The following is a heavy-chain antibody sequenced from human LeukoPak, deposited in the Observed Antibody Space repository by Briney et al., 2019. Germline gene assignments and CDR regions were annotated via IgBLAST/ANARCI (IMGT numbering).Heavy chain of an antibody. V-gene: IGHV3-48*01. CDR1: GFIFSSYT. CDR2: ISSGSTTK. J-gene: IGHJ3*02. D-gene: IGHD3-3*01. Sequence: HTGGSLRLSCAASGFIFSSYTMNWVRQAPGKGPEWISYISSGSTTKDYADSVKGRFTISRDNGKNSLYLQMNSLRAEDTALYYCARGARFHVFDIWGQGTLVTVSS. CDR3: ARGARFHVFDI.